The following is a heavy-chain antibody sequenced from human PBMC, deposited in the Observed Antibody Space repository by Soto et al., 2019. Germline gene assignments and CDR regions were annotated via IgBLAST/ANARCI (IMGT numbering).Heavy chain of an antibody. Sequence: EVQLLESGGGSVQPGGSLRLSCAASGFTFSSYAMHWVRRPPAKGLEWVSSISGSGGTAYYEDSVKGRFSISRDSLVNTLYLQMNSLRADHTAVDYCAQGRGQNWNFDYWGQGTLVTVSP. CDR1: GFTFSSYA. V-gene: IGHV3-23*01. J-gene: IGHJ4*02. CDR2: ISGSGGTA. CDR3: AQGRGQNWNFDY. D-gene: IGHD1-1*01.